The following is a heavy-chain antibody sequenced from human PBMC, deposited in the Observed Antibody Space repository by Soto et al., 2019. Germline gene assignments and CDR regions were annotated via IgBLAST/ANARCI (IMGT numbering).Heavy chain of an antibody. V-gene: IGHV3-74*01. Sequence: EVQLVESGGGLVQPGGSLRLSCVGSGFTFSTYWMHWVRQAPGKGLVWVSRINSDGSTTNYADSVKGRFTISRDNAKNTLYLQMNSLRAEDTAVYYGARDAYYDMGVWGRGTTVTVSS. J-gene: IGHJ6*02. CDR2: INSDGSTT. CDR1: GFTFSTYW. CDR3: ARDAYYDMGV.